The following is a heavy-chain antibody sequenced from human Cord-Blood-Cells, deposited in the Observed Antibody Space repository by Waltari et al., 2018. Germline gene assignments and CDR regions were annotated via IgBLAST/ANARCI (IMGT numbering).Heavy chain of an antibody. V-gene: IGHV1-24*01. J-gene: IGHJ3*02. CDR3: ATGFMLWLRLLGAFDI. CDR2: FDPEDGET. CDR1: GYTLTELS. Sequence: QVQLVQSGAEVKKPGASVKVSCKVSGYTLTELSMPWVRQAPAKGLEWMGGFDPEDGETIYAQKFQGRVTMTEDTSTDTAYMELSSLRSEDTAVYYCATGFMLWLRLLGAFDIWGQGTMVTVSS. D-gene: IGHD5-12*01.